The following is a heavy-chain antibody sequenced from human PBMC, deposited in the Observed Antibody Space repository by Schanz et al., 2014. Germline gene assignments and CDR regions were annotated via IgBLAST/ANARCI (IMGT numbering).Heavy chain of an antibody. D-gene: IGHD3-22*01. CDR1: GFTFSNYA. CDR3: AKDGRLPYYGTGSDFDY. CDR2: LSGSSV. J-gene: IGHJ4*02. V-gene: IGHV3-23*01. Sequence: EVQLLESGGGLVQPGGSLRLSCAASGFTFSNYAMGWVRQTPGKGLEWVSTLSGSSVFYADSVKGRFTISRDNLKNTVYLQMNSLRAGDTAVYYCAKDGRLPYYGTGSDFDYWGQGTLVAVSS.